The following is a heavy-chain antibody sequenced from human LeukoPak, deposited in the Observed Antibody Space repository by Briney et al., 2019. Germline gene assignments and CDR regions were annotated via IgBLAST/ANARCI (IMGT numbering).Heavy chain of an antibody. CDR2: IYYSGST. CDR3: ATGGWKSAFMTY. D-gene: IGHD6-19*01. Sequence: SETLSLTCTVSGGSISSSSYYWGWIRQPPGKGLEWIGSIYYSGSTYYNPSLKSRVTISVDTSKNQFSLKLSSVTAADTAVYYCATGGWKSAFMTYWGQGTLVTVSS. CDR1: GGSISSSSYY. V-gene: IGHV4-39*07. J-gene: IGHJ4*02.